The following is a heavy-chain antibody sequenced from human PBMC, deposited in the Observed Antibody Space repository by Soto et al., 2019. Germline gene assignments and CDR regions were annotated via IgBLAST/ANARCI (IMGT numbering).Heavy chain of an antibody. Sequence: SETLSLTCTVSGGSISSSSYYWGWIRQPPGKGLEWIRCIYYSGSTYYNPSLKSRVTISVDRSKNQFSLKLSSVTAADTAVYYCARGNPVPLDYWGQGTLVTVSS. D-gene: IGHD1-1*01. CDR2: IYYSGST. CDR3: ARGNPVPLDY. J-gene: IGHJ4*02. V-gene: IGHV4-39*07. CDR1: GGSISSSSYY.